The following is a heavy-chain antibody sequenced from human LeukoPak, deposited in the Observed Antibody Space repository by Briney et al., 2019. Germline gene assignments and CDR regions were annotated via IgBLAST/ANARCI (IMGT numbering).Heavy chain of an antibody. J-gene: IGHJ6*03. CDR2: MNPKTGTT. CDR1: RSTFKTYD. Sequence: ASVKVSCKASRSTFKTYDIHWVRQTRGQGLEWMARMNPKTGTTGYATTFQGRISMTSNTSISTAYMELNSVRPEDTGIYYCARGLLGYYYYYVDVWGEGTTVTVSS. D-gene: IGHD2-21*01. V-gene: IGHV1-8*01. CDR3: ARGLLGYYYYYVDV.